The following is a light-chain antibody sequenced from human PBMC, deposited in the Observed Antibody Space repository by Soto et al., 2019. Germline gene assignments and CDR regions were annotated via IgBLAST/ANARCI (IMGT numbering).Light chain of an antibody. Sequence: QSALTQPRSVSGSPGQSVTLSCTGTSSDVGGYNYVSWYQQHAGKAPKLMIFDVNKRPSGVPDRFSGSKSGNTASLTISGLQAEDEADYYCRSYAGSYSWVFGGGTQLTVL. J-gene: IGLJ2*01. CDR3: RSYAGSYSWV. V-gene: IGLV2-11*01. CDR1: SSDVGGYNY. CDR2: DVN.